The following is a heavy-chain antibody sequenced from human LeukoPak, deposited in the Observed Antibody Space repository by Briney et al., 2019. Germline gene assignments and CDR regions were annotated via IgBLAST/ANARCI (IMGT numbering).Heavy chain of an antibody. CDR3: ARVGDCSVDSNCYHFADWFDP. CDR1: GFTFSSYA. CDR2: IYTSGST. V-gene: IGHV4-4*08. D-gene: IGHD2-15*01. J-gene: IGHJ5*02. Sequence: KSGGSLRLSCAAAGFTFSSYAMNWVRQAPGKGLEWIGRIYTSGSTNYNPSLTSRVTISVDPSKNQFSLKLSSVTATDTAVYYCARVGDCSVDSNCYHFADWFDPWGQGTLVTVSS.